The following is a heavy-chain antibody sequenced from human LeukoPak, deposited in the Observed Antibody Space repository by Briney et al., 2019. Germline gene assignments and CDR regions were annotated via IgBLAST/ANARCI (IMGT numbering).Heavy chain of an antibody. CDR2: IYTSGST. CDR1: GGSISTYY. J-gene: IGHJ3*02. Sequence: SSETLSLTCTVSGGSISTYYWTWIRQPAGKGLEWIGRIYTSGSTNYNPSLRSRVTMSVDTSKNQFSLRLSSVTAADTAVYYCARGGAYCTSTTCYRNAFDIWGQGTLVTVPS. CDR3: ARGGAYCTSTTCYRNAFDI. D-gene: IGHD2-2*02. V-gene: IGHV4-4*07.